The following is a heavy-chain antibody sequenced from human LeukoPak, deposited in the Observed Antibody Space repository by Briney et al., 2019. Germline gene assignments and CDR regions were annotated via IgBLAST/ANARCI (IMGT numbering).Heavy chain of an antibody. CDR2: INPNSGGT. Sequence: ASVKVSCKASGYTFIDYYMHWVRQAPGQGLGWMGWINPNSGGTNYAQTFQGRVTLTRDTSISTAYMELSRLRSDDTAVYYCAKAHSSGRYVFDYWGPGTLVTVSP. D-gene: IGHD6-19*01. CDR3: AKAHSSGRYVFDY. J-gene: IGHJ4*02. V-gene: IGHV1-2*02. CDR1: GYTFIDYY.